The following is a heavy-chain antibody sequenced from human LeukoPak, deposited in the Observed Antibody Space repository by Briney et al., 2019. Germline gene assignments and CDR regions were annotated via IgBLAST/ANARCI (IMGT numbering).Heavy chain of an antibody. Sequence: ASVKLSCTASEYTFIGYYMHWVRHTPGQGLEWMGWINPRSGGTNYAEKFQGRVSMTRDTSINTAYMELRRLRFDDTAVHYCARGDNAAHFFDFWGQGSLVTVSS. V-gene: IGHV1-2*02. J-gene: IGHJ4*02. CDR1: EYTFIGYY. CDR3: ARGDNAAHFFDF. D-gene: IGHD2-2*01. CDR2: INPRSGGT.